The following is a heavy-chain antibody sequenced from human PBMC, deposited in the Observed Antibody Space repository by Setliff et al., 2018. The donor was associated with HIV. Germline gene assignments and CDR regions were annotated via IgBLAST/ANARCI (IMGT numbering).Heavy chain of an antibody. V-gene: IGHV1-18*04. Sequence: ASVKVSCKASGYTFTDYFLHWVRQAPGQGLEWMGWISAYNGNTNYAQKLQGRVTMTTDTSTSTAYVELRSLRSDDTAVYYCARQLSNSLDYWGQGTLVTVSS. J-gene: IGHJ4*02. CDR2: ISAYNGNT. D-gene: IGHD7-27*01. CDR1: GYTFTDYF. CDR3: ARQLSNSLDY.